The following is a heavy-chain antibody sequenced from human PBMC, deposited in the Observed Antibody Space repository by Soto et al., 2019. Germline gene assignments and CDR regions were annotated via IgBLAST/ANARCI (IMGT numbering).Heavy chain of an antibody. J-gene: IGHJ4*02. D-gene: IGHD2-2*02. Sequence: EVQLLESGGGLVQPGGSLRLSCAASGFTFSSHAMSWVRQAPGKGLEWVSTIIHTGGGTYFADSVKGRFTISRDNSKNTLYLQMNSLRAEDTALYYCAKDMYTTYGAVDCWGQGTLVTVSS. CDR1: GFTFSSHA. CDR3: AKDMYTTYGAVDC. CDR2: IIHTGGGT. V-gene: IGHV3-23*01.